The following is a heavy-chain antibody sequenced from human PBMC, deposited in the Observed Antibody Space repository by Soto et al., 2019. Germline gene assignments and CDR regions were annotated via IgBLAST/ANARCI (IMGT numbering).Heavy chain of an antibody. CDR1: GFTFNTYS. J-gene: IGHJ4*02. CDR2: ITGTSIYI. D-gene: IGHD6-13*01. CDR3: ARAIAAAGTPFDY. V-gene: IGHV3-21*01. Sequence: EVQLVESGGGLVKPGGSLRLSCAASGFTFNTYSMNWVRQAPGKGLEWVSSITGTSIYIYYADLVKGRFTISRDNAENSLYLQMNILRAEDTAVYYCARAIAAAGTPFDYWGQGALVTVSS.